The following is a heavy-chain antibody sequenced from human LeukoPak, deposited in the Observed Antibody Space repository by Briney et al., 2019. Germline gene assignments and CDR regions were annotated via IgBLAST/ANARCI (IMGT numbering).Heavy chain of an antibody. D-gene: IGHD2-2*03. J-gene: IGHJ5*02. CDR1: GFTFSSFS. V-gene: IGHV3-23*01. Sequence: GGSLRLSCAASGFTFSSFSMTWVRQAPGKGLEWVSSIIVSGTTYYADSVKGRFTISRDSFRGTLYLQMDSLRAEDTAVYYCAKDLDIVVVPEFDPWGQGTLVTVSS. CDR3: AKDLDIVVVPEFDP. CDR2: IIVSGTT.